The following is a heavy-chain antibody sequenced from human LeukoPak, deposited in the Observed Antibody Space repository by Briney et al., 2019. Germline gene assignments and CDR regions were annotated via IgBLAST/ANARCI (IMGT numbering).Heavy chain of an antibody. V-gene: IGHV3-11*01. CDR1: GFTSSDYY. Sequence: PGGSLRLSCAASGFTSSDYYMSWIRKAPGKGLGWVSYISSSGSTIYYAASVKGRFTISRDNAKNSLYLQMNSLRAEDTAVYYCAAGYYDSSGYSFDYWGQGTLVTVSS. J-gene: IGHJ4*02. CDR2: ISSSGSTI. CDR3: AAGYYDSSGYSFDY. D-gene: IGHD3-22*01.